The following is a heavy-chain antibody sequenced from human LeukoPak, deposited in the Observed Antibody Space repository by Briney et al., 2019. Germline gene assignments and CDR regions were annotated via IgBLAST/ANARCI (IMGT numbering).Heavy chain of an antibody. CDR2: IYPGDSDT. CDR3: ARLPRRDFWSGYSSYWYFDL. CDR1: GYSFTSYW. V-gene: IGHV5-51*01. Sequence: RGESLKISGKGSGYSFTSYWIGWGRQMPGKGLEGVGIIYPGDSDTRYSPAFQRQVTISADKPMSNAYLQWSSMKASDAAMYYCARLPRRDFWSGYSSYWYFDLWGRGTLVTVSS. J-gene: IGHJ2*01. D-gene: IGHD3-3*01.